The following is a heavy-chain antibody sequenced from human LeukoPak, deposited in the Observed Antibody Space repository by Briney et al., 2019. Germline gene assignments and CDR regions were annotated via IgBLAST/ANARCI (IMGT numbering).Heavy chain of an antibody. V-gene: IGHV3-21*01. Sequence: GGSLRLSCEASGFSLTNYGMDWVRQAPGKGLEWVSSISSSSSYIYRADSVRGRFTISRDNAKNSLYLQMNSLRAEDTAVYYCARELSSSGYYFDSWGQGNLVTVSS. J-gene: IGHJ4*02. D-gene: IGHD5-18*01. CDR1: GFSLTNYG. CDR3: ARELSSSGYYFDS. CDR2: ISSSSSYI.